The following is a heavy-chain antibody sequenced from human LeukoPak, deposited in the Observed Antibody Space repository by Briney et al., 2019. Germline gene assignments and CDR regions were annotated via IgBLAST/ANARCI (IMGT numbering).Heavy chain of an antibody. V-gene: IGHV5-51*01. Sequence: GESLKISCKGSGYSFTSYWIGWVRQMPGKGLEWMGIIYPGDSDTRYSPSFQGQVTISADKSISTAYLQWSSLKASDTAMYYCARLSGDHSYDSPLVYWGQGTLVTVSS. CDR2: IYPGDSDT. D-gene: IGHD3-22*01. CDR3: ARLSGDHSYDSPLVY. J-gene: IGHJ4*02. CDR1: GYSFTSYW.